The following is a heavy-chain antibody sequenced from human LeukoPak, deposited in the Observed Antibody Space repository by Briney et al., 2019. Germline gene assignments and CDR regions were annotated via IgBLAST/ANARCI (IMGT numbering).Heavy chain of an antibody. Sequence: GGSLRLSCVGSTFTFSDYGMHWVRQAPGKGLEWVAFIRYDGKKTYYADSAKGRFTISRDNSKNTLYLEVNSLRAEDTAVFYCAKDGVILAPGIYWYMDVWGRGTTVTVSS. CDR1: TFTFSDYG. D-gene: IGHD3-16*02. CDR2: IRYDGKKT. V-gene: IGHV3-30*02. J-gene: IGHJ6*03. CDR3: AKDGVILAPGIYWYMDV.